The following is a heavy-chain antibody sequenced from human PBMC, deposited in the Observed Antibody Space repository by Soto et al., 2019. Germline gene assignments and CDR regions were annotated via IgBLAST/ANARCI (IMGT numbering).Heavy chain of an antibody. Sequence: ASLHISCDASGYNFTSYDMNWVRLATGQGLEWLGWTSPHNGNTGYAQKFQGRVATTGNTSISTAYKELSGLRPGDIAMDKWTRGLPPNSDDYNYRGQVTLVTISS. J-gene: IGHJ4*02. V-gene: IGHV1-8*01. D-gene: IGHD4-17*01. CDR1: GYNFTSYD. CDR2: TSPHNGNT. CDR3: TRGLPPNSDDYNY.